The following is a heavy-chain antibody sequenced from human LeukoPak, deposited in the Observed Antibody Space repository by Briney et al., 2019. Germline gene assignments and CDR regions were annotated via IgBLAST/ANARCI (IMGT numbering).Heavy chain of an antibody. Sequence: GSVKVSCKASGYTFSGYYMHWVRQAPGQGLEWVGWINPNSGGTNYAQKFQGRVTMTRDTSISTAYMELSRLRSDDTAVYYCARGLGENEKDYWGQGTLVTVSS. CDR1: GYTFSGYY. J-gene: IGHJ4*02. CDR3: ARGLGENEKDY. CDR2: INPNSGGT. D-gene: IGHD3-10*01. V-gene: IGHV1-2*02.